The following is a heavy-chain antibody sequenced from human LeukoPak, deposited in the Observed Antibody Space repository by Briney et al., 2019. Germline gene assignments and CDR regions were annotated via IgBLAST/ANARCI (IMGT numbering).Heavy chain of an antibody. D-gene: IGHD3-10*01. J-gene: IGHJ5*02. Sequence: SETLSLTCAVYGGSFSGYYWSWIRQPPGKGLEWIGEINHSGSTNYNPSLKSRVTISVDTSKNQFSLKLSSVTAADTAVYYCARDRFGELSAWGQGTLVTVSS. CDR1: GGSFSGYY. V-gene: IGHV4-34*01. CDR3: ARDRFGELSA. CDR2: INHSGST.